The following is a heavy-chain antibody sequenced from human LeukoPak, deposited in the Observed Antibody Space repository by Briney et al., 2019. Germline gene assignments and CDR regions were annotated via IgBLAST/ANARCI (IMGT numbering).Heavy chain of an antibody. Sequence: GGSLRLSCEASGFTVSSNYMSWVRQAPGKGLEWVSVIYSGGSTYYTDSVKGRFTISRDNSKNTLYLQMNSLRAEDTAMYYCARVSSGQLFDYWGQGTLVTVSS. D-gene: IGHD3-22*01. CDR3: ARVSSGQLFDY. CDR1: GFTVSSNY. CDR2: IYSGGST. V-gene: IGHV3-53*01. J-gene: IGHJ4*02.